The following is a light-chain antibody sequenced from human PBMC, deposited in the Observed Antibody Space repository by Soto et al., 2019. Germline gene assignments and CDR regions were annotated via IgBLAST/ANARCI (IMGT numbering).Light chain of an antibody. V-gene: IGKV3D-20*01. J-gene: IGKJ2*01. CDR2: DAS. CDR1: QSVSSSY. Sequence: EIVLTQSPATLSLSPGERATLSCVASQSVSSSYLAWYHQTPCLAPRLLIYDASSRATGIPDRFSGSGSGPDFTLTISRLAPEDFAVYYGQQYCNSPYNFGQGTKLESK. CDR3: QQYCNSPYN.